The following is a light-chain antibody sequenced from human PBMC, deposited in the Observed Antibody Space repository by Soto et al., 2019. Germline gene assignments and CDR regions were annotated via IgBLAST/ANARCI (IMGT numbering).Light chain of an antibody. CDR2: DAS. J-gene: IGKJ1*01. Sequence: EVVLAQSLATVSWSPGARATLSCRASQRISGYLAWYQQRPGQAPRLLIYDASNRATGIPVRFSGSGSGTGYTLTLPNLESEEFAVYYCKKRSNWPWTVGKGNKVDIK. V-gene: IGKV3-11*01. CDR3: KKRSNWPWT. CDR1: QRISGY.